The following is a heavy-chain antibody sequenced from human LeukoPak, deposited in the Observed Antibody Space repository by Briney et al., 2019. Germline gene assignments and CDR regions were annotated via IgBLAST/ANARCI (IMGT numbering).Heavy chain of an antibody. CDR2: INHSGST. CDR1: GGSFSGYY. V-gene: IGHV4-34*01. Sequence: SETLSLTCAVYGGSFSGYYWSWIRQPPGKGLEWIGEINHSGSTNYNPSLKSRVTISVDTSKNQFSLKLSSVTAADTAVYYCARGLCSSTSCTRNWFDPWGQGTLVTVSS. J-gene: IGHJ5*02. D-gene: IGHD2-2*01. CDR3: ARGLCSSTSCTRNWFDP.